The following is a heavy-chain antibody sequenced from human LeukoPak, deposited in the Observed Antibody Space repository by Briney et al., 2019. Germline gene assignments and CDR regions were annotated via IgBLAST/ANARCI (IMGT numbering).Heavy chain of an antibody. CDR1: GGSFSGYY. J-gene: IGHJ4*02. CDR2: INHSGST. CDR3: AREGSDF. V-gene: IGHV4-34*01. Sequence: SETLSLTCAVYGGSFSGYYWSWIRQPPGKGLEWIGEINHSGSTNYSPSLNSRVTMSLDTSKNQFSLELTSVTAADTAVYYCAREGSDFWGQGTLVTVSS. D-gene: IGHD3-10*01.